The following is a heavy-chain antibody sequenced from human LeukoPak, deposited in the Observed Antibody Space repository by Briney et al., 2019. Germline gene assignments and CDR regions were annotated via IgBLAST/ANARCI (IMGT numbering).Heavy chain of an antibody. CDR1: GGSIRSSGYF. V-gene: IGHV4-39*01. Sequence: SETLSLTCSVSGGSIRSSGYFWGWIRQPPGKALEWIGSIYHGGTTYYNPSLKSRVTISVDTSKKQFSLKLSSVTAADTAFYYCARQRDYYDSSGQSDFDSWGQGALVTVSS. D-gene: IGHD3-22*01. J-gene: IGHJ4*02. CDR3: ARQRDYYDSSGQSDFDS. CDR2: IYHGGTT.